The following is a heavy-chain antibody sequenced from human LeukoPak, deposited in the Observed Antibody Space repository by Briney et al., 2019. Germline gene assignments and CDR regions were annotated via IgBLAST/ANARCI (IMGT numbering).Heavy chain of an antibody. V-gene: IGHV4-34*01. CDR3: ARDNFRYCSGGSCFLNPTTSYGMDV. D-gene: IGHD2-15*01. Sequence: SETLSLTCAVYGGSSSGYYWSWIRQPPGKGLEWIGEINHSGSTNYNPSLKSRVTISVDTSKNQFSLKLSSVTAADTAVYYCARDNFRYCSGGSCFLNPTTSYGMDVWGKGTTVTVSS. CDR2: INHSGST. CDR1: GGSSSGYY. J-gene: IGHJ6*04.